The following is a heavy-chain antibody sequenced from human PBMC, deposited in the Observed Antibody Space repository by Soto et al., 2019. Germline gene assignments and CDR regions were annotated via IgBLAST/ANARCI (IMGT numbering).Heavy chain of an antibody. D-gene: IGHD6-19*01. Sequence: HGESLKISCQASGYTFTNYWVGWVRQMPGKGLEWMGIIFPADSETRYSPSFQGQVTMSVDKSITTAYLQWSSLKASDTAIYYCARHHLAVAGTNWFDPWGQGTPVTVSS. CDR2: IFPADSET. J-gene: IGHJ5*02. CDR3: ARHHLAVAGTNWFDP. CDR1: GYTFTNYW. V-gene: IGHV5-51*01.